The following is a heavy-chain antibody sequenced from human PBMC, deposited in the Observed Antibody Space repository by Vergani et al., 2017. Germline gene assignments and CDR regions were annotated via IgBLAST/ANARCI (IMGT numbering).Heavy chain of an antibody. V-gene: IGHV3-30*18. CDR2: ISYDGSNK. CDR3: AKVSSSSGWTGYYYYYMDV. Sequence: QVQLVESGGGVVQPGRSLRLSCAASGFTFSSYGMHWVRQAPGKGLEWVAVISYDGSNKYYADSVKGRFTISRDNSKNTLYLQMNSLRAEDTAVYYCAKVSSSSGWTGYYYYYMDVWGKXP. J-gene: IGHJ6*03. D-gene: IGHD6-19*01. CDR1: GFTFSSYG.